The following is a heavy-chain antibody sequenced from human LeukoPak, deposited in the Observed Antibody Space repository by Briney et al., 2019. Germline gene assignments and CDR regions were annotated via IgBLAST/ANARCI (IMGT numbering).Heavy chain of an antibody. CDR2: MNPNSGNT. V-gene: IGHV1-8*02. D-gene: IGHD3-3*01. Sequence: ASVKVSCKASGYTFTGYYMHWVRQATGQGLEWMGWMNPNSGNTGYAQKFQGRVTMTRNTSISTAYMELSSLRSEDTAVYYCARGPYYDFWSGYYFGYGMDVWGQGTTVTVSS. J-gene: IGHJ6*02. CDR3: ARGPYYDFWSGYYFGYGMDV. CDR1: GYTFTGYY.